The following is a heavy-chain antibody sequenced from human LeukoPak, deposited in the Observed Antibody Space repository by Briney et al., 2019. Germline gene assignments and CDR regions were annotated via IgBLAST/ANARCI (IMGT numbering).Heavy chain of an antibody. CDR2: ISSSSSYI. J-gene: IGHJ4*02. Sequence: GGSLRLSCAASGFTFSSYSMNWVRQAPGKGLEWVSSISSSSSYIYYADSVKGRFTISRDNAKNSLYLQMNSLRAEDTAVYYCARGWDTSDFDYWGQGTLVTVSS. CDR3: ARGWDTSDFDY. V-gene: IGHV3-21*01. D-gene: IGHD6-19*01. CDR1: GFTFSSYS.